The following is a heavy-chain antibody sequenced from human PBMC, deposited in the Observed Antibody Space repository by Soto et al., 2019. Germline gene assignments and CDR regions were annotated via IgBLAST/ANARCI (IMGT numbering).Heavy chain of an antibody. CDR3: SRGGTTLTDF. V-gene: IGHV3-11*06. J-gene: IGHJ4*02. Sequence: QVQLVESGGGLVKPGGSLRLSCVASGFTFNDYYMSWSRQAPGKGLEWVSYISSSSGYTNYADSVKGRFTVSRDNARNSLELQMNGLRAEDTAVEYCSRGGTTLTDFWGEGALVTVSS. CDR1: GFTFNDYY. CDR2: ISSSSGYT. D-gene: IGHD3-16*01.